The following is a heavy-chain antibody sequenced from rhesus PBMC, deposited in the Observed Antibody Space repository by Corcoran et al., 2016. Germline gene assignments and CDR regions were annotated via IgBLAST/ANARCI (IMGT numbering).Heavy chain of an antibody. CDR1: GFTFSSYW. V-gene: IGHV3S42*01. Sequence: EVQLVESGGGLAKPGGSLRLSCAASGFTFSSYWMNWVRQTPGKGLEWISAVKSGGDTTYYADSGKDRLTISRDNSKNTVSLQMNSLRAEDTAVYYCATTYSSGWPFDYWGRGVLVTVSS. J-gene: IGHJ4*01. D-gene: IGHD6-31*01. CDR2: VKSGGDTT. CDR3: ATTYSSGWPFDY.